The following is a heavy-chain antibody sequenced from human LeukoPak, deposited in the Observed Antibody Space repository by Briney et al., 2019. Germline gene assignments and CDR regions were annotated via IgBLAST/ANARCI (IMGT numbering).Heavy chain of an antibody. D-gene: IGHD5-24*01. CDR2: ISGSSTYT. Sequence: KPGGSLRLSCAASGFTFSSYAMSWVRQAPGKGLEWVSSISGSSTYTYYADSVKGRFTISRDNAKNSLYLQMNSLRAEDTAVYYCARARDGYHLLGYWGQGTLVTVSS. CDR3: ARARDGYHLLGY. CDR1: GFTFSSYA. J-gene: IGHJ4*02. V-gene: IGHV3-21*01.